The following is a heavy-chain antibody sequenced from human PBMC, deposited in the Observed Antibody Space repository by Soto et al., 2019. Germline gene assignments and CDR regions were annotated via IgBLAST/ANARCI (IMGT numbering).Heavy chain of an antibody. D-gene: IGHD2-15*01. CDR2: INTSNDNK. CDR3: ARDHGAASFDF. CDR1: GYTFTNYG. Sequence: ASVKVSCKASGYTFTNYGISWVRQAPGEGLEWVGWINTSNDNKLYAQKLQGRLTLTTDTSTSTAYMDLTTLRSDDTAVYFCARDHGAASFDFWAQGTMGTVSS. J-gene: IGHJ4*02. V-gene: IGHV1-18*01.